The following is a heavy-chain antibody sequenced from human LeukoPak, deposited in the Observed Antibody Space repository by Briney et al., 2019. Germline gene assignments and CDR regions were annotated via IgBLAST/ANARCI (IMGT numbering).Heavy chain of an antibody. CDR3: ARGSHSSSWLNWFDP. CDR1: GYTFTSYG. V-gene: IGHV1-69*13. Sequence: SVKVSCKASGYTFTSYGISWVRQAPGQGLEWMGGIIPIFGTANYAQKFQGRVTITADESTSTAYMELSSLRSEDTAVYYCARGSHSSSWLNWFDPWGQGTLVTVSS. D-gene: IGHD6-13*01. CDR2: IIPIFGTA. J-gene: IGHJ5*02.